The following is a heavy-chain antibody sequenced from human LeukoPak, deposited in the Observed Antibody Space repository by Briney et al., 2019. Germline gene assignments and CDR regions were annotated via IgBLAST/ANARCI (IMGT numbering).Heavy chain of an antibody. J-gene: IGHJ4*02. V-gene: IGHV1-69*13. D-gene: IGHD3-22*01. CDR3: ARAKPPYDSSGYSGDY. CDR1: GGTFNSYA. Sequence: SVKASCKASGGTFNSYAISWVRQAPGQGLEWMGGIIPIFGTANYAQKFQGRVTITADESTSTAYMELSSLRSEDTAVYYCARAKPPYDSSGYSGDYWGQGTLVTVSS. CDR2: IIPIFGTA.